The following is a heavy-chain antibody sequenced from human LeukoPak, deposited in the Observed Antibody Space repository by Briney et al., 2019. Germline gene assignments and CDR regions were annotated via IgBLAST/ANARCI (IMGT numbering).Heavy chain of an antibody. CDR2: IYYSGST. D-gene: IGHD4-23*01. V-gene: IGHV4-59*08. CDR3: ARHAGYGGNYFWDY. CDR1: GGSISNYY. Sequence: SETLSLTCTVSGGSISNYYWSWVRQPPGKGLEWMGYIYYSGSTNYNPSLKSRVTISVDTSKKQFSLKLNSVTAADTAVYYCARHAGYGGNYFWDYRGQGTLVTVSS. J-gene: IGHJ4*02.